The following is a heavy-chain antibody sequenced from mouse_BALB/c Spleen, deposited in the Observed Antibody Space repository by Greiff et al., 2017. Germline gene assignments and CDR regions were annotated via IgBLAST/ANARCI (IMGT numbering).Heavy chain of an antibody. J-gene: IGHJ1*01. CDR1: SYTFTDYA. Sequence: QVQLQQSGPELVRPGVSVKISCKGSSYTFTDYAMHWVKQSHAKSLEWIGVISTYYGNTNYNQKFKGKATMTVDKSSSTAYMELARLTSEDSAVYYCARSDYGNWNWYFDVWGAGTTVTVSS. CDR2: ISTYYGNT. V-gene: IGHV1-67*01. CDR3: ARSDYGNWNWYFDV. D-gene: IGHD2-1*01.